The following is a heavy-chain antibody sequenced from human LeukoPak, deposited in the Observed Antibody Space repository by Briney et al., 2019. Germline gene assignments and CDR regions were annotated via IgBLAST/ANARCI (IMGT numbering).Heavy chain of an antibody. D-gene: IGHD1-26*01. CDR2: ISGSGGST. Sequence: GGSLRLSCAASGFTFRRYGMSWVRQAPGKGLEWVSAISGSGGSTYYGDSVKGRFTVSRDNSKNALYLQMNSLRAEDTAVYYCARERYSGSYYGPYYFDYWGQGTLVTVSS. V-gene: IGHV3-23*01. CDR3: ARERYSGSYYGPYYFDY. CDR1: GFTFRRYG. J-gene: IGHJ4*02.